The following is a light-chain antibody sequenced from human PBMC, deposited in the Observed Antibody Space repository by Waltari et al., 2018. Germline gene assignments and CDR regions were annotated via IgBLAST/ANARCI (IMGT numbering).Light chain of an antibody. CDR3: QHYVRLPVT. V-gene: IGKV3-20*01. J-gene: IGKJ1*01. CDR1: QRVSRP. CDR2: GAS. Sequence: EIDFTQSPAILSLSPGERDTLPCLPSQRVSRPLAWYQQKPGQAPRLLIYGASTRATGIPDRFSGSGSGTDFSLTISSLEPEDFAVYYCQHYVRLPVTFGQGTKVEIK.